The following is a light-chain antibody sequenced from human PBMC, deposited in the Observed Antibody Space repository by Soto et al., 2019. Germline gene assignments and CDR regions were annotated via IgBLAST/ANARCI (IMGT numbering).Light chain of an antibody. CDR2: KAS. Sequence: DIQMTQSPSTLSASVGDRVIITCRASQTISIWLAWYQQKPGKAPKLLLYKASSLESGVPSRFSGSGSGTEFTLTISSLQPDDFATYYCQHYNNYLLTFGGGTKVDIK. CDR1: QTISIW. J-gene: IGKJ4*01. CDR3: QHYNNYLLT. V-gene: IGKV1-5*03.